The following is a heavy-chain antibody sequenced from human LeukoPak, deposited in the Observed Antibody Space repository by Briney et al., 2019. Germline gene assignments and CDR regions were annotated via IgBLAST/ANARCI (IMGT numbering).Heavy chain of an antibody. J-gene: IGHJ4*02. V-gene: IGHV3-7*01. CDR1: GFTFSTYA. D-gene: IGHD6-6*01. CDR2: IQQDGSVK. Sequence: GGSLRLSCSASGFTFSTYAMSWVRQAPGKGLEWVANIQQDGSVKYYVDSVKGRFTISRDNAKNSVYLLMNSLRAEDTAVYNCARIGYSSSSLDYWGQGTLVTVSS. CDR3: ARIGYSSSSLDY.